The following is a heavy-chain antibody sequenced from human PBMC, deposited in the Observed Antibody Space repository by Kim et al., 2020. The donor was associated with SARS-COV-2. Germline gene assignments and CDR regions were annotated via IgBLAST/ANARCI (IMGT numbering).Heavy chain of an antibody. CDR1: GYTLTELS. CDR2: FDPEDGET. Sequence: ASVKVSCKVSGYTLTELSMHWVRQAPGKGLEWMGGFDPEDGETIYAQKFQGRVTMTEDTSTDTAYMELSSLRSEDTAVYYCATSNRAYGSEMKWGQGTLVTVSS. V-gene: IGHV1-24*01. J-gene: IGHJ4*02. D-gene: IGHD3-10*01. CDR3: ATSNRAYGSEMK.